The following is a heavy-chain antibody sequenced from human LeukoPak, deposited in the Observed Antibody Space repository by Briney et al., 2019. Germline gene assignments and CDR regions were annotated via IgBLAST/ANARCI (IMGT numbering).Heavy chain of an antibody. D-gene: IGHD3-10*01. Sequence: ASVKVSCKASGYTFTGYGISWVRQAPGQGLEWMGWISAYNGNTNYAQKLQGRVTMTTDTSTSTAYMELRSLRSDDTAVYYCARVTMVRGVITPWHFDNWGQGTLVTVSS. J-gene: IGHJ4*02. CDR1: GYTFTGYG. V-gene: IGHV1-18*01. CDR2: ISAYNGNT. CDR3: ARVTMVRGVITPWHFDN.